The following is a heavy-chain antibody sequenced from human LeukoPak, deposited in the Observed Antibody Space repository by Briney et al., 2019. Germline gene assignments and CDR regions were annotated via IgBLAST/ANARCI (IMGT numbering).Heavy chain of an antibody. V-gene: IGHV3-7*01. Sequence: GGSLRLSCEASRFTFNTHWMNWVRQAPGKGLEWVANIRPDDSEEFYVDSVKGRFTISRDNAKNLVYLQMSNLRVEDTGVYYCSGRSGFSSIYWGQGILVTVSS. CDR1: RFTFNTHW. CDR2: IRPDDSEE. J-gene: IGHJ4*02. CDR3: SGRSGFSSIY. D-gene: IGHD2-2*01.